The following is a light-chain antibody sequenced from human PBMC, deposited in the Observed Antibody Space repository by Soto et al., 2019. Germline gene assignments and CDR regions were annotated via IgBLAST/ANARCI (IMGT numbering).Light chain of an antibody. J-gene: IGKJ4*01. CDR3: QQSYSTPPT. Sequence: IQLTQSPSSLSASVGDGVTIACRASQGISNDLAWYQQKPGKAPELMIFAASSLQSGVPSRFSGSGSETDFTLTIITLQPEDFATYYCQQSYSTPPTFGGGTKVEIK. V-gene: IGKV1-39*01. CDR1: QGISND. CDR2: AAS.